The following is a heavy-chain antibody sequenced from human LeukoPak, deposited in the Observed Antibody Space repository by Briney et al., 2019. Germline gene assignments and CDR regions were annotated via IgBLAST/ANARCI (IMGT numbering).Heavy chain of an antibody. CDR3: ARAGGYCSGGSCYRGYSWFDP. CDR2: ILYNGSNK. J-gene: IGHJ5*02. Sequence: GGPLRPSCAASGFTFSSSGMHWVRQAPGKGLEWVAVILYNGSNKYYADSVKGRFTISRDNSKNTLHLQMNSLRVEDTAVYYCARAGGYCSGGSCYRGYSWFDPWGQGTLVTVSS. V-gene: IGHV3-33*01. CDR1: GFTFSSSG. D-gene: IGHD2-15*01.